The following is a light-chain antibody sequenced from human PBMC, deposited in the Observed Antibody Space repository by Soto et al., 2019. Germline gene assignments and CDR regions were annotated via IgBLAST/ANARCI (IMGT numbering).Light chain of an antibody. Sequence: QSVLTQPPSASGTPGQRVTISCSGSSSNIGSNTVNWYQQLPGTAPKLLIYSNNQRPSGVPDRFSGSKSGTSASLAISGLQSEDEADYYCAAWDDSLNGSNYVFGTGTKLTVL. V-gene: IGLV1-44*01. CDR3: AAWDDSLNGSNYV. CDR1: SSNIGSNT. CDR2: SNN. J-gene: IGLJ1*01.